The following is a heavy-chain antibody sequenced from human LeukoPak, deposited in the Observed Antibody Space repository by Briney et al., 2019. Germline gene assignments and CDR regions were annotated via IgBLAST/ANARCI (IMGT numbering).Heavy chain of an antibody. J-gene: IGHJ5*02. CDR1: GGSISSYY. CDR2: IYYSGST. CDR3: ARGEYYYDSSGYYFNWFDP. V-gene: IGHV4-59*01. Sequence: PSETLSLTRTVSGGSISSYYWSWIRQPPGKGLEWIGYIYYSGSTNYNPSLKSRVTISVDTSKNQFSLKLSSVTAADTAVYYCARGEYYYDSSGYYFNWFDPWGQGTLVTVSS. D-gene: IGHD3-22*01.